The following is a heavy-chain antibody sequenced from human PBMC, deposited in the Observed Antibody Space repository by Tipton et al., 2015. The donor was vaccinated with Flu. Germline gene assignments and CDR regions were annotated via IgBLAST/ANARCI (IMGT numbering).Heavy chain of an antibody. CDR1: GITVSSNY. CDR3: ARDLPRGSGGFDY. CDR2: IYSGGST. Sequence: SLRLSCAASGITVSSNYMSWVRQAPGKGLEWVSVIYSGGSTYYADSVKGRFTISRDNSKNTLYLQMDSLRAEDTAVYYCARDLPRGSGGFDYWGQGTLVTVSS. V-gene: IGHV3-53*01. D-gene: IGHD1-26*01. J-gene: IGHJ4*02.